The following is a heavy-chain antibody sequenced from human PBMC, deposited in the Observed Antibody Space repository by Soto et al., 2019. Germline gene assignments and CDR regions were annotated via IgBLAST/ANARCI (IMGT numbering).Heavy chain of an antibody. CDR1: GFTFSDYG. V-gene: IGHV3-30*18. Sequence: QVQLVESGGGVVQPGRSLRLSCAASGFTFSDYGMHWVRQAPGKGLEWVAVISYDGINKYYADSVKGRLTISRDNSKNTLYVQMNSLRAEDTAVYYCAKVMYTSSWYYYYALDVWGQGTTVTVSS. D-gene: IGHD6-13*01. CDR3: AKVMYTSSWYYYYALDV. CDR2: ISYDGINK. J-gene: IGHJ6*02.